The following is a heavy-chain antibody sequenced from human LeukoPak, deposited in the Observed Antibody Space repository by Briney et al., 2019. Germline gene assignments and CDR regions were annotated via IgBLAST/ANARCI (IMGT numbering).Heavy chain of an antibody. CDR3: ASGIAVTSPVH. CDR2: ISYDGSNK. Sequence: PGGSLRLSCAASGFTFSGYAMHWVRQAPGTGLDWVAVISYDGSNKYYADSVKGRFTISRDNSKNTLYLQMNSLRAEDTAVYYCASGIAVTSPVHWGQGTLVTVSS. V-gene: IGHV3-30-3*01. CDR1: GFTFSGYA. J-gene: IGHJ1*01. D-gene: IGHD4-11*01.